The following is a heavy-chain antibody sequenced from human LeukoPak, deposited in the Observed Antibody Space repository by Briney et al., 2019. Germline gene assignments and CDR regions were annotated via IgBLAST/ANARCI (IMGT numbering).Heavy chain of an antibody. CDR3: AGSTRVTTDY. CDR1: GGSISSYY. V-gene: IGHV4-59*01. J-gene: IGHJ4*02. Sequence: SETLSLTCTVSGGSISSYYWSWIRQPPGKGLEWIGYIYYSGSTNYNPSLKSRVTISVDTSKNQFSLKLSSVTAADTAVYYCAGSTRVTTDYGAQGPRVTVS. D-gene: IGHD4-17*01. CDR2: IYYSGST.